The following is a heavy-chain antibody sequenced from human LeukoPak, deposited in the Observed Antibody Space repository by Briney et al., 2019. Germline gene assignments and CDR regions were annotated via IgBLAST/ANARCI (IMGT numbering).Heavy chain of an antibody. Sequence: GSSVKVSCKASVGTFSSYAISWVRQAPGQGLEWLGGIIPIFGTANYAQKFQGRVTITADESTSTAYMELSSLRSEDTAVYYCARVLLRGSHSGYYYFDYWGQGTLVTVSS. V-gene: IGHV1-69*01. CDR3: ARVLLRGSHSGYYYFDY. CDR2: IIPIFGTA. CDR1: VGTFSSYA. J-gene: IGHJ4*02. D-gene: IGHD3-22*01.